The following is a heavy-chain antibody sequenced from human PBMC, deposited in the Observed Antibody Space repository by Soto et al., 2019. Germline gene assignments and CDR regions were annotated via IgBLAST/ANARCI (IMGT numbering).Heavy chain of an antibody. CDR3: ARQTRRYYDFWSGEDPYGMDV. Sequence: GGSLRLSCAASGFTVSSNYMSWVRQAPGKGLEWVSVIYSGGSTYYADSVKGRFTISRDNSKNTLYLQMNSLRAEDTAVYYCARQTRRYYDFWSGEDPYGMDVWGQGTTVTVSS. D-gene: IGHD3-3*01. J-gene: IGHJ6*02. CDR1: GFTVSSNY. CDR2: IYSGGST. V-gene: IGHV3-53*01.